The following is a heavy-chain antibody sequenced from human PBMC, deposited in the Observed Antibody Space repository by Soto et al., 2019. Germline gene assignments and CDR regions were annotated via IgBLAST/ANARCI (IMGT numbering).Heavy chain of an antibody. Sequence: QVQLVESGGGVVQPGRSLRLSCAASGFTFSTYGMHWVRQAPAKGLEWVAVIWYDGSKKYYGDSVRGRFTISRDNSKNKLYLQMNSLRAKDTAVYYCARPQTYYYDTSGYPLDYWGQGTLVTVSS. V-gene: IGHV3-33*01. J-gene: IGHJ4*02. D-gene: IGHD3-22*01. CDR3: ARPQTYYYDTSGYPLDY. CDR1: GFTFSTYG. CDR2: IWYDGSKK.